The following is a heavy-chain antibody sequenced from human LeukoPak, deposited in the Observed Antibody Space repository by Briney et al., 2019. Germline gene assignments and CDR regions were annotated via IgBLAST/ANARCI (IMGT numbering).Heavy chain of an antibody. CDR1: GGTFSSYA. CDR3: ARGSSGEGPEVGNWFDP. J-gene: IGHJ5*02. V-gene: IGHV1-69*06. CDR2: IIPIFGTA. D-gene: IGHD1-26*01. Sequence: SVTVSCKASGGTFSSYAISWVRQAPGQGLEWMGGIIPIFGTANYAQKFQGRVTITADKSTSTAYMELSSLRSEDTAVYYCARGSSGEGPEVGNWFDPWGQGTLVTVSS.